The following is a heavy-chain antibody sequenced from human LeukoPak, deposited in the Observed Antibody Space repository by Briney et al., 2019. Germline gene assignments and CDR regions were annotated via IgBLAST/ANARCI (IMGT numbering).Heavy chain of an antibody. D-gene: IGHD2-8*01. Sequence: GGSLRLSCVASVFGFNIYAMSWVRQAPGKGLEWVSVISGSGGSTDYADSVKGRFTISRDNSNNTLYLQMNNLRAEDTAVYYCAKGGYRGYCPTRNCQNWFDPWGQGTMVIVSS. CDR3: AKGGYRGYCPTRNCQNWFDP. CDR1: VFGFNIYA. J-gene: IGHJ5*02. V-gene: IGHV3-23*01. CDR2: ISGSGGST.